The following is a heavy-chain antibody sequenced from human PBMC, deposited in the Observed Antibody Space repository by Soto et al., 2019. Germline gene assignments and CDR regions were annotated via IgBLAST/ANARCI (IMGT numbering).Heavy chain of an antibody. CDR3: ATSTMVRGVIIYPFDY. J-gene: IGHJ4*02. D-gene: IGHD3-10*01. Sequence: GASVKVSCKVSGYTLTELSMHWVRQAPGKGLEWMGGFDPEDGETIYAQKFQGRVTMTEDTSTDTAYMELSSLRSEDTAVYYCATSTMVRGVIIYPFDYWGQGTLVTVSS. CDR2: FDPEDGET. CDR1: GYTLTELS. V-gene: IGHV1-24*01.